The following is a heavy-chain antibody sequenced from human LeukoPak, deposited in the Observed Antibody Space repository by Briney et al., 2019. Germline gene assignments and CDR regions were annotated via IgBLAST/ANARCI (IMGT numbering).Heavy chain of an antibody. D-gene: IGHD2-2*01. V-gene: IGHV3-53*01. CDR3: ARAAAAFDY. CDR2: IYSGGTT. J-gene: IGHJ4*02. Sequence: AGGSLRLSCAASGFTVSSSYISWVRQAPGKGLEWVSAIYSGGTTYYADSVKGRFTISRDNSKNTLYLQMNSLRAEDTAVYYCARAAAAFDYWGQGTLVTVSS. CDR1: GFTVSSSY.